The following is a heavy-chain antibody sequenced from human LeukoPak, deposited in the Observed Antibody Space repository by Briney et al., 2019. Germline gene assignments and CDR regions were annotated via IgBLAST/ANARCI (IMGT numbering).Heavy chain of an antibody. Sequence: PGRSLRLSCAASGFTFSSYAMHWVRQAPGKGLEWVAVISYDGSNKYYADSVKGRFTISRDNSKNTLYLQMNSLRAEDTAVYYCARVLAYSYGYDYWGQGTLVTVAS. D-gene: IGHD5-18*01. CDR3: ARVLAYSYGYDY. CDR2: ISYDGSNK. V-gene: IGHV3-30*01. CDR1: GFTFSSYA. J-gene: IGHJ4*02.